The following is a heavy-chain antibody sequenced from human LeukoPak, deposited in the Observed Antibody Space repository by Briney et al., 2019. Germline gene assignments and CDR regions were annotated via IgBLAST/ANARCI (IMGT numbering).Heavy chain of an antibody. CDR1: GFTFSSYA. CDR2: ISGSGGST. Sequence: GGSLRLSCAASGFTFSSYAMSWVRQAPGKGLEWVSAISGSGGSTYYADSVKGRFTISRDNSKNTLYLQMNSLRAEDTAVYYCARAKISMIVVVTPLGYWGQGTLVTVSS. V-gene: IGHV3-23*01. D-gene: IGHD3-22*01. J-gene: IGHJ4*02. CDR3: ARAKISMIVVVTPLGY.